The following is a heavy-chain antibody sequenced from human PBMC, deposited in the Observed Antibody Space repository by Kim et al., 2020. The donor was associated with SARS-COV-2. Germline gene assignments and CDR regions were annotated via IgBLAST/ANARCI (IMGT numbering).Heavy chain of an antibody. J-gene: IGHJ5*02. CDR3: ARDRGGPMVRGGPQILTPTALDP. CDR1: GYTFTSYY. CDR2: INPSGGST. V-gene: IGHV1-46*01. Sequence: ASVKVSCKASGYTFTSYYMHWVRQAPGQGLEWMGIINPSGGSTSYAQKFQGRVTMTRDTSTSTVYMELSSLRSEDTAVYYCARDRGGPMVRGGPQILTPTALDPWGQGTLVTVSS. D-gene: IGHD3-10*01.